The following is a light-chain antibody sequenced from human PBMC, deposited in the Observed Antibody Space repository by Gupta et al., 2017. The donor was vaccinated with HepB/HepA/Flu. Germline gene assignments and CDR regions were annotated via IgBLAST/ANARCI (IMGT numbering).Light chain of an antibody. J-gene: IGLJ2*01. V-gene: IGLV2-8*01. CDR3: SSYAGSNNVV. CDR2: EVN. Sequence: QSALTQPPSASGSPGPLVTISCTGTSSDVGGYNHVPWYQQHPGTAPKLIIFEVNQRPSGVPDRFSGSKSGNTASLTVSGLQADDEANYYCSSYAGSNNVVFGGGTKLTVL. CDR1: SSDVGGYNH.